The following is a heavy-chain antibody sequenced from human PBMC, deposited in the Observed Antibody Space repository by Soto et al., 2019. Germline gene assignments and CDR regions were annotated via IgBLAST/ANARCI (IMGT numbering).Heavy chain of an antibody. Sequence: EVNLVESGGGLVKPGGSLRLSCAASGFNFSTYTINWVRQAPGKGLEWVSSITRSSRYIYYADSVKGRFTISRDNAKNSLYLQMKSLRAGNTAVYYCARERLCFYSSYGGFDYWGQGALVTVPS. V-gene: IGHV3-21*01. CDR3: ARERLCFYSSYGGFDY. CDR2: ITRSSRYI. J-gene: IGHJ4*02. D-gene: IGHD3-10*02. CDR1: GFNFSTYT.